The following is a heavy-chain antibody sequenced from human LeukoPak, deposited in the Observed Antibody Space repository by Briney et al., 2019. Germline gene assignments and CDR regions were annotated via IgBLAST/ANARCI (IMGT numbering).Heavy chain of an antibody. CDR2: ISSSSSYI. Sequence: GGSLRLSCAASGFTFSSYSMNWVRQAPGKGLEWVSSISSSSSYIYYADSVKGRFTISRDNAKNSLYLQMNSLRAEDTAVYYCAREISPYVRVLNYWGQGTLVTVSS. J-gene: IGHJ4*02. CDR3: AREISPYVRVLNY. V-gene: IGHV3-21*01. D-gene: IGHD3-16*01. CDR1: GFTFSSYS.